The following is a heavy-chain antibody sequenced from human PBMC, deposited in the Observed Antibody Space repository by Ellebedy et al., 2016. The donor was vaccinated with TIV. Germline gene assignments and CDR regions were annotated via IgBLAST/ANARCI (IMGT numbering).Heavy chain of an antibody. V-gene: IGHV3-7*01. CDR3: ARDKGAMSTTLGSRFDY. Sequence: GESLKISCAASGFTFSTYWMHWVRQAPGKGLEWVANIKQDGSEKYYVDSVKGRFTISRDNAKNSLFLQMNSLRADDTAVYFCARDKGAMSTTLGSRFDYWGQGNLVSVSS. CDR2: IKQDGSEK. D-gene: IGHD3-10*01. CDR1: GFTFSTYW. J-gene: IGHJ4*02.